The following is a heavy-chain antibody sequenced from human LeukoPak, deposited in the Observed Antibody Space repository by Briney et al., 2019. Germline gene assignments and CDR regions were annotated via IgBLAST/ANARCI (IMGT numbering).Heavy chain of an antibody. CDR3: ASRVSSGWDDAFDI. CDR1: GFTVSSNY. CDR2: IYSGGST. J-gene: IGHJ3*02. D-gene: IGHD6-19*01. Sequence: GGSLRLSCAASGFTVSSNYMSWVRQAPGKGLEWVSVIYSGGSTYYADSVKGRFTTSRDNSKNTLYLQMNSLRAEDTAVYYCASRVSSGWDDAFDIWGQGTMVTVSS. V-gene: IGHV3-66*01.